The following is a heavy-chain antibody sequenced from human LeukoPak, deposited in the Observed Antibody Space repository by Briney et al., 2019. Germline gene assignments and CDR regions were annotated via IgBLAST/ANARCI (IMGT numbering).Heavy chain of an antibody. CDR2: LCDSGRT. J-gene: IGHJ5*02. CDR1: GGSLRRHC. V-gene: IGHV4-59*11. CDR3: ARVHAVDKEWFDP. D-gene: IGHD5-12*01. Sequence: SETLSLTCDFSGGSLRRHCWSGIRQSPGKGLEGIGCLCDSGRTDHNPSLKSGLTVSVDMSRTRFSLRLTSVSAADTAVYYCARVHAVDKEWFDPWGQGTRVIVSS.